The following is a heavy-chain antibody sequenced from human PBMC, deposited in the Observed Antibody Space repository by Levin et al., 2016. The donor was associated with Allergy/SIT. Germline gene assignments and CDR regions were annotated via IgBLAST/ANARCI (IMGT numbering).Heavy chain of an antibody. CDR1: GYTFTSYG. J-gene: IGHJ6*02. V-gene: IGHV1-18*01. CDR3: ARESVVVAATLPSPADFYGMDV. CDR2: ISAYNGNT. Sequence: ASVKVSCKASGYTFTSYGISWVRQAPGQGPEWMGWISAYNGNTNYAQKLQGRVTMTTDTSTSTAYMELRSLRSDDTAVYYCARESVVVAATLPSPADFYGMDVWGQGTTVTVSS. D-gene: IGHD2-15*01.